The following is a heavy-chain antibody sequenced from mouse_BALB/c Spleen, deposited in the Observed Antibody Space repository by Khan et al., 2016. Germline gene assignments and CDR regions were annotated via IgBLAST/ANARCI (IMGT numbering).Heavy chain of an antibody. Sequence: EVELVESGGGLVKPGGSLKLSCAASGFTFRNYAMSWVRQTPERRLEWVASISTGDSTYYGDSVKGRFTISRDNARNILYLPMSSLRSQDTAMFYCAREDYGDYGDYFDYWGQGTTLTVSS. D-gene: IGHD2-13*01. V-gene: IGHV5-6-5*01. CDR1: GFTFRNYA. CDR2: ISTGDST. J-gene: IGHJ2*01. CDR3: AREDYGDYGDYFDY.